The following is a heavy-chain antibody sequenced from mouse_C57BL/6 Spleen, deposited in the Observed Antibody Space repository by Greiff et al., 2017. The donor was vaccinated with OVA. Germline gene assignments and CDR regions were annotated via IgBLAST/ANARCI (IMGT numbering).Heavy chain of an antibody. Sequence: QVQLKQPGAELVKPGASVKMSCKASGYTFTSYWITWVKQRPGQGLEWIGDIYPGSGSTNYNEKFKSKATLTVDTSSSTAYMQLSSLTSEDSAVYYCAREEYGYGNQFAYWGQGTLVTVSA. CDR1: GYTFTSYW. CDR2: IYPGSGST. CDR3: AREEYGYGNQFAY. J-gene: IGHJ3*01. V-gene: IGHV1-55*01. D-gene: IGHD2-10*02.